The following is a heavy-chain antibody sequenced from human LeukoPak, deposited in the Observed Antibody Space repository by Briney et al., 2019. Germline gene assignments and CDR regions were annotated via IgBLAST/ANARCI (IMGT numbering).Heavy chain of an antibody. V-gene: IGHV1-46*01. J-gene: IGHJ4*02. CDR2: INPSGGST. Sequence: ASVKVSCKASGYTITYYYMHWVRQAPGQGLEWMGIINPSGGSTSYAQKFQGRVTMTRDTSTSTVYMELSSLRSEDTAVYYCARKAGGSYRLDYWGQGTLVTVSS. CDR1: GYTITYYY. CDR3: ARKAGGSYRLDY. D-gene: IGHD1-26*01.